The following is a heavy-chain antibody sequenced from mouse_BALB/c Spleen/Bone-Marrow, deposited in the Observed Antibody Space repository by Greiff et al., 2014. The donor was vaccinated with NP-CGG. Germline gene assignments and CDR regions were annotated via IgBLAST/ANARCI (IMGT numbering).Heavy chain of an antibody. V-gene: IGHV1-18*01. Sequence: EVKLMESGPELVKPGASVKIPCKASGYTFTDYNMGWVKQSHGKSLEWIGDINPNNGGTIYNQKFKDKATLTVDKSSSTAYMELRSLTSEDTAVYYCVREDWDGDFDYWGQGTILTVSS. CDR1: GYTFTDYN. D-gene: IGHD4-1*01. CDR3: VREDWDGDFDY. CDR2: INPNNGGT. J-gene: IGHJ2*01.